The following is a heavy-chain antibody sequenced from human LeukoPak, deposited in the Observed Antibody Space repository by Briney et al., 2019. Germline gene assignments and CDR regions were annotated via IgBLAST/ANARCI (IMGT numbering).Heavy chain of an antibody. CDR1: GGSISSYY. V-gene: IGHV4-59*08. D-gene: IGHD4-23*01. J-gene: IGHJ5*02. CDR3: ARLADRYGGNSYRNWFDP. Sequence: SETLSLTCTVSGGSISSYYWSWIRQPPGKGLKWIGYIYYSGSTNYNPSLKSRVTISVDTSKNQFSLKLSSVTAADTAVYYCARLADRYGGNSYRNWFDPWGQGTLVTVSS. CDR2: IYYSGST.